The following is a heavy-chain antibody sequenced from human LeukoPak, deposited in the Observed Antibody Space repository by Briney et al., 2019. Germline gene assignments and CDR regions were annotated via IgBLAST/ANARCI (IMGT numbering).Heavy chain of an antibody. CDR1: GGSISSYY. CDR2: IYTSGST. Sequence: SETLSLTCTVSGGSISSYYWSWIRQPPGKGLEWIGYIYTSGSTNYNPSLKSLVTISVDTSKNQFSLKLSSVTAADTAVYYCARTPRVASRWGPIDYWGQGTLVTVSS. V-gene: IGHV4-4*09. D-gene: IGHD2-15*01. J-gene: IGHJ4*02. CDR3: ARTPRVASRWGPIDY.